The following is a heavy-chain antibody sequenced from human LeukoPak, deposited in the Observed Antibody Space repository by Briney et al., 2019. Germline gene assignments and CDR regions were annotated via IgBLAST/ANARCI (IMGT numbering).Heavy chain of an antibody. CDR1: GYTFTGYY. V-gene: IGHV1-2*02. J-gene: IGHJ4*02. Sequence: ASVKVSCKASGYTFTGYYMHWVRQAPGQGLEWMGWINPNSGGTNYAQKFQGRVTMTRDTSISTAYMELSRPRSDDTAVYYCARSDIVVVPAAIEPSFDYWGQGTLVTVSS. CDR3: ARSDIVVVPAAIEPSFDY. D-gene: IGHD2-2*01. CDR2: INPNSGGT.